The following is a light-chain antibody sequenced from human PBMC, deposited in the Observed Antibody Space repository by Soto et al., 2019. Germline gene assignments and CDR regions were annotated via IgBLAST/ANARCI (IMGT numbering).Light chain of an antibody. CDR2: DVS. CDR3: SSYTTSNTRQIV. CDR1: SSDVGGYNY. V-gene: IGLV2-14*03. Sequence: QSVLTQQASVSGSPGQSITISCTGTSSDVGGYNYVSWYQHHPGKAPKLMIYDVSNRPSGVSNRFSGSKSGNTASLTISGLQPEDEADYYCSSYTTSNTRQIVFGTGTKVIVL. J-gene: IGLJ1*01.